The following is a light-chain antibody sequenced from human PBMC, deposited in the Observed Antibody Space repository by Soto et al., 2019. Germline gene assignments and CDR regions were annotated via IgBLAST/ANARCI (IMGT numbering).Light chain of an antibody. V-gene: IGKV3-11*01. J-gene: IGKJ4*01. CDR1: QSISRY. CDR3: QQRSNRVT. Sequence: EIVLTQSPATLSLSPGERATLSCRASQSISRYLAWYQQKPGQAPRLLIYDSSNRATGIPARLSGSGSGTDFTLTISSLEPEDFAVYYCQQRSNRVTFGGGTKVEIK. CDR2: DSS.